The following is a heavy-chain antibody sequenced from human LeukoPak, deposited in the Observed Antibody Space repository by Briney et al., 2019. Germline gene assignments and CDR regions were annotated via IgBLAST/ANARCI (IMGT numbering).Heavy chain of an antibody. CDR2: IYYSGST. CDR3: ARDPPGGAPYGSGS. D-gene: IGHD3-10*01. J-gene: IGHJ4*02. Sequence: SETLSLTCTVSGGSISGGDYYWSWIRQPPGKGLEWIGYIYYSGSTYYNPSLKSRVTISVDTSKNQFSLKLSSVTAADTAVYYCARDPPGGAPYGSGSWGQGTLVTVSS. CDR1: GGSISGGDYY. V-gene: IGHV4-30-4*01.